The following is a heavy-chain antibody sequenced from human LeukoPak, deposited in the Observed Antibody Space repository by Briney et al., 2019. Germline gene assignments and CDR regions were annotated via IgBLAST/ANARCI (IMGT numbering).Heavy chain of an antibody. CDR2: IRSKAYGGTT. D-gene: IGHD6-19*01. V-gene: IGHV3-49*03. CDR3: TRDVVAGLYYYYYYYMDV. J-gene: IGHJ6*03. Sequence: GGSLRLSCTASGFTFGDYAMSWFRQAPGKGLEWVGFIRSKAYGGTTEYAASVKGRFTISRDDSKSIAYLQMNSLKTEDTAVYYCTRDVVAGLYYYYYYYMDVWGKGTTVTVSS. CDR1: GFTFGDYA.